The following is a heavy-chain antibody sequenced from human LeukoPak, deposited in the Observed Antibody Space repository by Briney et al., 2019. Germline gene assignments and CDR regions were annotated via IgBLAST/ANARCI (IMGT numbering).Heavy chain of an antibody. CDR1: GGSISSYY. CDR3: ARHKRGDGYSGYDSFDY. V-gene: IGHV4-59*08. Sequence: SETLSLTCSVSGGSISSYYWSWIRQPPGKGLEWIGYTYYSGSTNYNPSLRNRVTISVDTSKNQFSLKLTSVTAADTAVYFCARHKRGDGYSGYDSFDYWGQGTLVTVSS. D-gene: IGHD5-12*01. CDR2: TYYSGST. J-gene: IGHJ4*02.